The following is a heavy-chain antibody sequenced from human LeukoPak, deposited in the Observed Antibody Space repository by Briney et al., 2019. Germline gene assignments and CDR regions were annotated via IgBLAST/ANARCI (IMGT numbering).Heavy chain of an antibody. V-gene: IGHV3-30-3*01. Sequence: GVSLILYCAASRFTFSSYAMHWIRKAPVKGLECVAVISYDGSNKYYADSVKGRFTIFRDNSKNTLYLQLKSLRAEDTAVYYCARSGLGLVTTTDWGQGTLVTVCS. D-gene: IGHD3-22*01. J-gene: IGHJ4*02. CDR2: ISYDGSNK. CDR1: RFTFSSYA. CDR3: ARSGLGLVTTTD.